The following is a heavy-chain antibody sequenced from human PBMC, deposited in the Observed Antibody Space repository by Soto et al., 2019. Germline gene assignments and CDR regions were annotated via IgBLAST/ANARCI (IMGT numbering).Heavy chain of an antibody. V-gene: IGHV1-2*02. J-gene: IGHJ5*02. CDR1: GFSFTGYY. D-gene: IGHD6-6*01. CDR2: INAHSGGT. Sequence: ASVKVSCKASGFSFTGYYIHWLRQAPGQGLEWMGWINAHSGGTEYAQKFQGRVTLTRDTSIATAYLTLTSLTSDDTALYYCAKDLTRQLADWLDPWGQGTQVTVSS. CDR3: AKDLTRQLADWLDP.